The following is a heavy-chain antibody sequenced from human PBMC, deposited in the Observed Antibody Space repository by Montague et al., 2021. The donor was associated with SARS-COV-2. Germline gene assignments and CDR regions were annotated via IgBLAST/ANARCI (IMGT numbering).Heavy chain of an antibody. J-gene: IGHJ3*01. D-gene: IGHD2-2*01. CDR1: GDSVSSGRYY. Sequence: SETLSLTCTVSGDSVSSGRYYWTWIRQPAGKGLEWIGRIYNRGSTHYNPSLKSRVTISLDTSKNQFSLTLSSVTAADTAVYYCTRHVLDAMRHGFDLWGQGTMVTVSS. CDR2: IYNRGST. V-gene: IGHV4-39*01. CDR3: TRHVLDAMRHGFDL.